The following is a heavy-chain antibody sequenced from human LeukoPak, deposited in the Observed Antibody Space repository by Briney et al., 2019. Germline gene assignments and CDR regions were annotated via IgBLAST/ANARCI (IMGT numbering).Heavy chain of an antibody. CDR1: AGIIGSGGYD. V-gene: IGHV4-31*03. CDR2: IYYSGST. Sequence: SETVCLTCTVSAGIIGSGGYDWSWMRQRPGKGLESTGYIYYSGSTYYNPSLKSRVTISVDTFKNQFSLKLTSVTAADTAVYYCARRGEWELRAGPFDYWGQGTLVTVSS. CDR3: ARRGEWELRAGPFDY. D-gene: IGHD1-26*01. J-gene: IGHJ4*02.